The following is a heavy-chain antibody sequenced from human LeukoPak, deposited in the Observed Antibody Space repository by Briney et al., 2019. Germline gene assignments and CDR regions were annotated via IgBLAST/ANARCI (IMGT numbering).Heavy chain of an antibody. D-gene: IGHD7-27*01. CDR3: ARDGPSVGIDF. J-gene: IGHJ4*02. V-gene: IGHV3-7*01. CDR2: IKQDGSAK. CDR1: GFTFSNYA. Sequence: GGSLRLSCAASGFTFSNYAMHWVRQAPGKGLEWVANIKQDGSAKYYVDSVRGRFTISRDNAKTSLYLQMNSLRAEDTAVYYCARDGPSVGIDFWGQGALVTVSS.